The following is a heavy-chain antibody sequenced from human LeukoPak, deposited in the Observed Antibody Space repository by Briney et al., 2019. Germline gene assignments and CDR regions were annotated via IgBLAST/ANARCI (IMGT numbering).Heavy chain of an antibody. CDR1: GYSFTSYW. Sequence: SGESLKISCKGSGYSFTSYWISWVRQMPGKGLEWMGRIDPSDSYTNYSPSFQGHVTISADKSISTAYLQWSSLKASDTAMYYCARHESCSNGVCYQINSWGQGTLVTVSS. V-gene: IGHV5-10-1*01. J-gene: IGHJ4*02. CDR2: IDPSDSYT. D-gene: IGHD2-8*01. CDR3: ARHESCSNGVCYQINS.